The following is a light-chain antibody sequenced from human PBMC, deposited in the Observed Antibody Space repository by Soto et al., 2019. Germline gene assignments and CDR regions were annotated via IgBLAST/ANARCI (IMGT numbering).Light chain of an antibody. CDR2: EVS. Sequence: VMTQSPLVLPVTLGQPAAISCRCSQTLVHSDGKTYLNWLQQRPGQSPRRLLYEVSKRDSGVPDRFSGSGSGTDFTLTISWVEAEDIAVYYCVQGTYWPRAFGQGTKVEIK. V-gene: IGKV2-30*02. CDR1: QTLVHSDGKTY. J-gene: IGKJ1*01. CDR3: VQGTYWPRA.